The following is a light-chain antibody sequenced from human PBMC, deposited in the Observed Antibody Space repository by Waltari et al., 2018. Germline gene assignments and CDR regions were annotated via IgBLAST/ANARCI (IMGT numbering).Light chain of an antibody. CDR3: AAWDDSLNGVV. CDR2: GNY. Sequence: QSVLTQPPSASGTPGQRVTISCSGSSSNIGSNSVNWYQQLPGTAPKLLIYGNYQRPSGVPDRVSGSKSGTSASLASSGLQSEDEADYYCAAWDDSLNGVVFGGGTKLTV. J-gene: IGLJ2*01. V-gene: IGLV1-44*01. CDR1: SSNIGSNS.